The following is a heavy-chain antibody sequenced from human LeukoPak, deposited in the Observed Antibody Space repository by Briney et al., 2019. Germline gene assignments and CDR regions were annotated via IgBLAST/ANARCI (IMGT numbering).Heavy chain of an antibody. CDR2: ISGSGGST. J-gene: IGHJ4*02. Sequence: PGGSLRLSCAASGFTFSSYAMRWVRQAPGKGLEWVSAISGSGGSTYYADSVKGRFTISRDNSKNTLYLQMNSLRAEGTAVYYCAKDKNIAGGQDYWGQGTLVTVSS. V-gene: IGHV3-23*01. CDR1: GFTFSSYA. CDR3: AKDKNIAGGQDY. D-gene: IGHD6-13*01.